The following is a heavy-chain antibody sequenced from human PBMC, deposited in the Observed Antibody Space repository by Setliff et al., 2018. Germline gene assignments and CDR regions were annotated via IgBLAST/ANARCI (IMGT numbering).Heavy chain of an antibody. CDR1: GDTFSGYA. J-gene: IGHJ4*02. V-gene: IGHV1-18*01. Sequence: GASVKVSCKASGDTFSGYAFSWVRQAPGQGLEWMGWISAYNGKTYFAQKFQDRITLTTDTSTNTGYLELRGLRSDDTAVYYCLRLVRYCTKIACQATSGDEVWGLGTLVTVSS. CDR3: LRLVRYCTKIACQATSGDEV. D-gene: IGHD2-8*01. CDR2: ISAYNGKT.